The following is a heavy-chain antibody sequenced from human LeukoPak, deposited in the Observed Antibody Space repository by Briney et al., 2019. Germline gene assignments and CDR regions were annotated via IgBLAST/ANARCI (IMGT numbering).Heavy chain of an antibody. CDR3: AGRGDGNLYYFDH. V-gene: IGHV3-7*04. D-gene: IGHD5-24*01. Sequence: GGSLRLSCAASGFTFSSYWMSWVRQAPGKGLEWVANIKQYGGEKYYVDSVKGRFTISRDNAKNSLYLQMNSLRPEDTAVYYCAGRGDGNLYYFDHWGQGTLVTASS. CDR2: IKQYGGEK. CDR1: GFTFSSYW. J-gene: IGHJ4*02.